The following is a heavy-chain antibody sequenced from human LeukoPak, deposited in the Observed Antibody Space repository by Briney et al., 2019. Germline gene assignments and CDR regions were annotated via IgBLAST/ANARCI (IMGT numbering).Heavy chain of an antibody. D-gene: IGHD4-23*01. V-gene: IGHV3-7*01. CDR1: GFIFSGYY. J-gene: IGHJ4*02. Sequence: PGGSLRLSCATSGFIFSGYYMSWIRQAPGKGLEWLANIKYDGTYTNYKDSVKGRLTLSRDNAKNSVYLQMNSLRAEDTAVYYCTRDEGATVATYRFDFWGRGTLVTVSS. CDR2: IKYDGTYT. CDR3: TRDEGATVATYRFDF.